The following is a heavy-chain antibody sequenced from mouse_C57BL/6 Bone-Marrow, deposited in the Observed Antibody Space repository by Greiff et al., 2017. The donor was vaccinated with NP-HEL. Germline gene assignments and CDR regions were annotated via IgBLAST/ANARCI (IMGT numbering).Heavy chain of an antibody. D-gene: IGHD3-2*02. CDR2: IFPGSGST. CDR3: AREAAQTPWFAY. V-gene: IGHV1-75*01. Sequence: VQRVESGPELVKPGASVKISCKASGYTFTDYYIPWVKQRPGQGLEWIGWIFPGSGSTYYNEKFTGKATLTVDKSSSTAYMLLSSLTSEDSAVYFCAREAAQTPWFAYWGQGTLVTVSA. CDR1: GYTFTDYY. J-gene: IGHJ3*01.